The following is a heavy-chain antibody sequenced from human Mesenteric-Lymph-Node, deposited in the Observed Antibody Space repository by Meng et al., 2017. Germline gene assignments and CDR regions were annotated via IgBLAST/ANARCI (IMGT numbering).Heavy chain of an antibody. Sequence: GGSLRLSCAASGFTFGDYYMSWIRQAPGKGLEWVSYISSSGSTIYYADSVKGRFTISRDNAKNSLYLQMNSLRAEDTAVYYCARVTYGDYSAEYFQHWGQGTLVTVSS. CDR3: ARVTYGDYSAEYFQH. J-gene: IGHJ1*01. CDR2: ISSSGSTI. D-gene: IGHD4-17*01. CDR1: GFTFGDYY. V-gene: IGHV3-11*04.